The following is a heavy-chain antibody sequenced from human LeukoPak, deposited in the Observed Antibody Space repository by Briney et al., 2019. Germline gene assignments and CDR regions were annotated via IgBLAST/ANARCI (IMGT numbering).Heavy chain of an antibody. CDR3: VRDGLLWFAELLPIDY. CDR1: GYTFTSYG. Sequence: ASVKVSCKASGYTFTSYGISWVRQAPGQGLEWMGWISAYNGSTNYAQKLQGRVTMTTDTSTSTAYMELRSLRSDDTAVYYFVRDGLLWFAELLPIDYWGQGTLVTVSS. CDR2: ISAYNGST. V-gene: IGHV1-18*01. D-gene: IGHD3-10*01. J-gene: IGHJ4*02.